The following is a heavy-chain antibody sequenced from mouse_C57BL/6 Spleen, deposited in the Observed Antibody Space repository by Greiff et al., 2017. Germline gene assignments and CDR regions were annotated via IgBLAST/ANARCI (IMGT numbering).Heavy chain of an antibody. Sequence: DVKLQESGPGLVKPSQSLSLTCSVTGYSITSGYYWNWIRQFPGNKLEWMGYISYDGSNNYNPSLKNRISITRDTSKNQFFLKLNSVTTEDTATYYCARDDYDGYYHYAMDYWGQGTSVTVSS. J-gene: IGHJ4*01. D-gene: IGHD2-3*01. V-gene: IGHV3-6*01. CDR3: ARDDYDGYYHYAMDY. CDR1: GYSITSGYY. CDR2: ISYDGSN.